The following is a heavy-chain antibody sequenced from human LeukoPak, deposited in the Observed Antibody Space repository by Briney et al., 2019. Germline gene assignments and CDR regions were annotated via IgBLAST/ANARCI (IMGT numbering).Heavy chain of an antibody. Sequence: GGSLRLSCAASGLIFNSYTMHWFRQAPGKGPEWVAIISFDGNNKYYADSVKGRFSISRDNSKNTLYLQMNSLRAEDTALYYCARGPSGYNYGYVDYWGQGTLVTISS. D-gene: IGHD5-18*01. J-gene: IGHJ4*02. CDR2: ISFDGNNK. CDR3: ARGPSGYNYGYVDY. V-gene: IGHV3-30-3*01. CDR1: GLIFNSYT.